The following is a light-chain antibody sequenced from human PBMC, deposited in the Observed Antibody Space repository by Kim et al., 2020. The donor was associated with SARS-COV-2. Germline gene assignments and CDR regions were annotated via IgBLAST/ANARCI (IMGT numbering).Light chain of an antibody. Sequence: ASVGDRVTITCRASQSIYSYLAWYQQKPGNAPKILIYEASTLDSGVPARFSGSESGTEFTLTISSLQPDDFATYYCQQFYTYPLTFGEGTRLEIK. J-gene: IGKJ5*01. CDR1: QSIYSY. CDR3: QQFYTYPLT. V-gene: IGKV1-5*03. CDR2: EAS.